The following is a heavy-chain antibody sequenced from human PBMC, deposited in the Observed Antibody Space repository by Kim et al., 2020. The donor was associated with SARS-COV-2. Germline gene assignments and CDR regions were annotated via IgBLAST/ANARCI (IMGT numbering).Heavy chain of an antibody. Sequence: SVKVSCKASGGTFSSYAISCVRQAPGQGLEWMGGIIPIFGTANYAQKFQGRVTITADESTSTAYMELSSLRSEDTALYYCASVGGSYGSGSSDYWGQGTLVTVSS. CDR3: ASVGGSYGSGSSDY. CDR2: IIPIFGTA. V-gene: IGHV1-69*13. D-gene: IGHD3-10*01. CDR1: GGTFSSYA. J-gene: IGHJ4*02.